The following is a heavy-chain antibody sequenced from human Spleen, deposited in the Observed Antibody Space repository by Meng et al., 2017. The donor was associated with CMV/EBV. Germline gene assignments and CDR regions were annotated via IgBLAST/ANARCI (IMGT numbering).Heavy chain of an antibody. Sequence: FTGYHVHWVRQAPGEGLEWMGWIIPNSGDTNYAQKFQSRVTMTTDTSISTAYMELTRLRSDDTAVYYCARTLYYYGSESFIPVDYWGQGTLVTVSS. CDR1: FTGYH. CDR2: IIPNSGDT. CDR3: ARTLYYYGSESFIPVDY. D-gene: IGHD3-10*01. J-gene: IGHJ4*02. V-gene: IGHV1-2*02.